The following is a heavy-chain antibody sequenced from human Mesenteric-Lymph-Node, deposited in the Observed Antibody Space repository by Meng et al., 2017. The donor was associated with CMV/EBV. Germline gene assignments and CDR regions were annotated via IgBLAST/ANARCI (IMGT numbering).Heavy chain of an antibody. CDR2: IKEDGSEK. V-gene: IGHV3-7*01. Sequence: GESLKFSGAVAGFIFRSYWMSWVRQAPGKGLEWVANIKEDGSEKYYVDSVKGRFTISRDDAKNSLFLQMNTLRAEDTAVYYCATTSGSSYWGQGALVTVSS. D-gene: IGHD6-6*01. J-gene: IGHJ4*02. CDR1: GFIFRSYW. CDR3: ATTSGSSY.